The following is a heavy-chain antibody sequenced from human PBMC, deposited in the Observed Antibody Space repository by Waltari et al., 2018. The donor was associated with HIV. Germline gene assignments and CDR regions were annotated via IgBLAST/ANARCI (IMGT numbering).Heavy chain of an antibody. CDR1: GFTVSSNY. V-gene: IGHV3-53*01. D-gene: IGHD6-19*01. J-gene: IGHJ4*02. Sequence: EVQLVESGGGLIQPGGSLRLSCAASGFTVSSNYMSWVRQAPGKGLEWVSVIYSGGSTYYADSVKGRFTISRDNSKNTLYLQMNSLRAEDTAVYYCARTKIGAGRYYFDYWGQGTLVTVSS. CDR2: IYSGGST. CDR3: ARTKIGAGRYYFDY.